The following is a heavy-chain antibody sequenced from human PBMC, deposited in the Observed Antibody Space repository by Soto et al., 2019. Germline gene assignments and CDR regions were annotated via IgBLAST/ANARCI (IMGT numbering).Heavy chain of an antibody. Sequence: SVKVSCKASGGTFSSYAISWVRQAPGQGLEWMGGIIPIFGTANYAQKFQGRVTITADESTSTAYMELSSLRSEDTAVYYCARGEDIVLVPAAMPSIDYYYYGMDVWGQGTTVTVSS. CDR2: IIPIFGTA. CDR3: ARGEDIVLVPAAMPSIDYYYYGMDV. D-gene: IGHD2-2*01. CDR1: GGTFSSYA. J-gene: IGHJ6*02. V-gene: IGHV1-69*13.